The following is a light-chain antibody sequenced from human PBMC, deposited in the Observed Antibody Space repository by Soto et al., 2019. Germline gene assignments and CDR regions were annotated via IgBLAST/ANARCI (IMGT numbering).Light chain of an antibody. Sequence: EIVLSQSPGTLSLSPGERATLSCRASQSVSSNFLAWYQQKPGQAPRLLIYGASSRAPGIPDRFSGRGSGTDFTLTITRLEPEDFAVYYCQQYGGSSWTFGQGTKVDI. CDR2: GAS. CDR3: QQYGGSSWT. CDR1: QSVSSNF. V-gene: IGKV3-20*01. J-gene: IGKJ1*01.